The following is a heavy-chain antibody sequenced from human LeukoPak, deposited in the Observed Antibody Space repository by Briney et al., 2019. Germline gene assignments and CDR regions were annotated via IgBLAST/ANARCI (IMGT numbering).Heavy chain of an antibody. CDR2: IYTSGST. J-gene: IGHJ6*03. CDR3: AREVIAAAGRYYYYYYMDV. D-gene: IGHD6-13*01. V-gene: IGHV4-61*02. CDR1: GGSISSGSYY. Sequence: PSQTLSLTCTVSGGSISSGSYYWSWIRQPAGKGLEWIGRIYTSGSTNYNPSLKSRVTISVDTSKNQFSLKLSSVTAADTAVYYCAREVIAAAGRYYYYYYMDVWGKGTTVTVSS.